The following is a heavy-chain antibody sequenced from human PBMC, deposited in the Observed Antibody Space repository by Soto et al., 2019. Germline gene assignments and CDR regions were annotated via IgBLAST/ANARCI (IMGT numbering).Heavy chain of an antibody. CDR3: ARGDYYDTSGPFSDAFDI. CDR1: GFTFSSYA. D-gene: IGHD3-22*01. CDR2: LSDSGVTT. J-gene: IGHJ3*02. V-gene: IGHV3-23*01. Sequence: PGGSLRLSCAASGFTFSSYAMNWVRQAPGKGLEWVSALSDSGVTTNYADSVKGRFTISRDNAKNSLYLQMSSLRVEDTAVYYCARGDYYDTSGPFSDAFDIWGQGTMVTVSS.